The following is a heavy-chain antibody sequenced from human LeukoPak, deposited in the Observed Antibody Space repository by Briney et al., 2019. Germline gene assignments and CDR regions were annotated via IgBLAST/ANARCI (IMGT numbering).Heavy chain of an antibody. Sequence: GGSLRLSCAASGFTFSNAWMSWVRQAPGKGLEWVGRIKSKTDGATTDYAAPVKGRFTISRDDSKNTLYLQMNSLKTEDTAVYYRTTDRVAARPGGQGTLVTVSS. CDR2: IKSKTDGATT. V-gene: IGHV3-15*01. J-gene: IGHJ4*02. D-gene: IGHD6-6*01. CDR1: GFTFSNAW. CDR3: TTDRVAARP.